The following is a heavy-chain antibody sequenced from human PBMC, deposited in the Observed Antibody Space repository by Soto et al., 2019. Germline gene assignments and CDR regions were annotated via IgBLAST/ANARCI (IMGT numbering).Heavy chain of an antibody. CDR1: GFTFSSYG. CDR2: IWYDGSNK. CDR3: ARDPTQGSPDY. J-gene: IGHJ4*02. Sequence: QVQLVESGGGVVQPGRSLRLSCAASGFTFSSYGMHWVRQAPGKGLEWVAVIWYDGSNKYYADSVKGRFTISRDNSKNTLYLQMNSLRAEDTAVYYCARDPTQGSPDYWGQGTLVTVSS. V-gene: IGHV3-33*01. D-gene: IGHD3-10*01.